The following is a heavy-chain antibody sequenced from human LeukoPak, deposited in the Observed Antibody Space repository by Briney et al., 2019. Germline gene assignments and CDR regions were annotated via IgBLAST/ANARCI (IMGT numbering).Heavy chain of an antibody. J-gene: IGHJ4*02. CDR1: GGSFSGYY. Sequence: SETLSLTCAVYGGSFSGYYWSWIRQPPGKGLEWIGEINHSGSTNYNPSLKSRVTISVDTSKSQFSLKLSSVTAADTAVYYCAREGGTGYCSSTSCCADDYWGQGTLVTVSS. CDR2: INHSGST. CDR3: AREGGTGYCSSTSCCADDY. D-gene: IGHD2-2*03. V-gene: IGHV4-34*01.